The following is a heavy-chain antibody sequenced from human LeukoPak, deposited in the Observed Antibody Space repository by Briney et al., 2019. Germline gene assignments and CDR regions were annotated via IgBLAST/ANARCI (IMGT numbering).Heavy chain of an antibody. J-gene: IGHJ4*02. D-gene: IGHD3-3*01. Sequence: PGGSLRLSCAASGFTFTSYAMTWVRQAPGKGLEWVSAISGSGGSTYYADSVKGRFTISRDNSKNTLYLQMNSLRAEDTAVYYCAKDQMLGDFWSGYHTSSDYWGQGTLVTVSS. CDR3: AKDQMLGDFWSGYHTSSDY. CDR1: GFTFTSYA. V-gene: IGHV3-23*01. CDR2: ISGSGGST.